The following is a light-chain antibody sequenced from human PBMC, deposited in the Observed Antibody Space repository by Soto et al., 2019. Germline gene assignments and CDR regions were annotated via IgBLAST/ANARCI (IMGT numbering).Light chain of an antibody. CDR3: LCFCGDGQRWV. V-gene: IGLV7-43*01. CDR1: TGAVTSSYY. J-gene: IGLJ3*02. CDR2: STS. Sequence: QAVVTQEPSLTVSPGGTVTLTCASSTGAVTSSYYPNWFQQKPGQAPRALIYSTSDKHSWTPARFSGSLLGGKAALTLSIVHAEDEAEYDCLCFCGDGQRWVFGAGTKLTVL.